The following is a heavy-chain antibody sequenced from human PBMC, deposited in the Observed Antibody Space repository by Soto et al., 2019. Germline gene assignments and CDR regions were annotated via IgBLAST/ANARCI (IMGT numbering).Heavy chain of an antibody. V-gene: IGHV4-39*07. CDR2: IYYSGST. CDR1: GGSISSSSYY. D-gene: IGHD3-10*01. CDR3: ARERAVLLWFGELSGNWFDP. J-gene: IGHJ5*02. Sequence: SETLSLTCTVSGGSISSSSYYWGWIRQPPGKGLEWIGSIYYSGSTNYNPSLKSRVTISVDTSKNQFSLKLSSVTAADTAVYYCARERAVLLWFGELSGNWFDPWGQGTLVTVSS.